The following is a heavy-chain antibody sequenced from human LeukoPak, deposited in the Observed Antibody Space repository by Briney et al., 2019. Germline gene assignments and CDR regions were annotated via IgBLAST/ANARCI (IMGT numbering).Heavy chain of an antibody. D-gene: IGHD2-8*01. CDR2: IYHSGST. V-gene: IGHV4-30-2*01. Sequence: SQTLSLTCAVSGGSISSGGYSWSWIRQPPGKGLEWIGYIYHSGSTYYNASLKSRVTISVDRSKNQFSLKLSSVTAADTAVYYCARDNGWFDPWGQGTLVTVSS. J-gene: IGHJ5*02. CDR1: GGSISSGGYS. CDR3: ARDNGWFDP.